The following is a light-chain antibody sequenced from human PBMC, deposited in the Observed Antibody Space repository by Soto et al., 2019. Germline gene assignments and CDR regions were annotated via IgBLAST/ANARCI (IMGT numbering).Light chain of an antibody. V-gene: IGKV3-11*01. Sequence: EIVLTQSPATLSLSPGERATLFCRASQSVSSYLAWYQQKPGQARRLLIYDASNRATGIPARFSGSGSGTDFTLPISSLEPEDFAGYYCQQRSNWPLTFGGGTKVQIK. CDR1: QSVSSY. CDR3: QQRSNWPLT. CDR2: DAS. J-gene: IGKJ4*01.